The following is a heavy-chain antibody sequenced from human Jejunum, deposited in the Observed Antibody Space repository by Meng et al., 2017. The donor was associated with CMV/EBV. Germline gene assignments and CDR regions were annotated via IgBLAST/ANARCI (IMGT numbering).Heavy chain of an antibody. V-gene: IGHV3-49*04. CDR1: A. CDR3: TRETSDYDFLTGFDVDRFDY. CDR2: TRGKAYGGTT. D-gene: IGHD3-9*01. Sequence: AVSWVRQAPGKGLEWVGLTRGKAYGGTTEYAASVRGRFTISRDDSKSIAYLQMNSLKTEDTAMYYCTRETSDYDFLTGFDVDRFDYWGQGTLVTVSS. J-gene: IGHJ4*02.